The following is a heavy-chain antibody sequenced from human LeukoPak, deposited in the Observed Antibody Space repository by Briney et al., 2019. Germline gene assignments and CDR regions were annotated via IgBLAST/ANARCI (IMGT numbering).Heavy chain of an antibody. D-gene: IGHD2-15*01. CDR1: GDSISTSKSY. V-gene: IGHV4-61*05. CDR2: IYYSGST. CDR3: ASLDSPDAFDI. J-gene: IGHJ3*02. Sequence: SGTLSLTCTVSGDSISTSKSYWGWIRQPPLKGLEWIGYIYYSGSTNYNPSLKSRVTISVDTSKNQFSLKLSSVTAADTAVYYCASLDSPDAFDIWGQGTMVTVSS.